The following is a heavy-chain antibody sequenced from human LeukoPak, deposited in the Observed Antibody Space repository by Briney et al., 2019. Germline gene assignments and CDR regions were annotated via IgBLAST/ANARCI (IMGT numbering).Heavy chain of an antibody. J-gene: IGHJ6*02. D-gene: IGHD3-16*02. CDR3: AKDGPQVSAMDV. Sequence: GASLRLSCAASGFTFSSYAMSWVRQTPGKGLEWVSAISGSGGSTYYADSVKGRFTISRDNSKNTLYLQMNSLRAEDTAVYYCAKDGPQVSAMDVWGQGTTVTVSS. CDR2: ISGSGGST. V-gene: IGHV3-23*01. CDR1: GFTFSSYA.